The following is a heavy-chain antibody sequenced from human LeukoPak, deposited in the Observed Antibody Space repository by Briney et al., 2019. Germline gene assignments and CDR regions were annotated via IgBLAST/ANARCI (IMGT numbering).Heavy chain of an antibody. CDR2: ISAYNGNT. D-gene: IGHD2-2*01. V-gene: IGHV1-18*01. Sequence: GASXXXXXKASGYTFTSYGISWVGQAHGQGLEWMGWISAYNGNTNYAQKFQGRVSMTTDTYTRTAYMELRSLRSDDTAVYYCAREYCSSTSCFGDAFDIWGQGTMVTVSS. J-gene: IGHJ3*02. CDR1: GYTFTSYG. CDR3: AREYCSSTSCFGDAFDI.